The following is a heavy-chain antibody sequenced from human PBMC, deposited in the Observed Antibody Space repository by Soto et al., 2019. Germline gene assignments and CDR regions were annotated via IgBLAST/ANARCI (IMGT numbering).Heavy chain of an antibody. CDR3: ASLWAASAMTLDYFYMDV. CDR2: ISGSGTTT. D-gene: IGHD2-2*01. J-gene: IGHJ6*03. CDR1: GFTFSDYY. Sequence: QVQLVESGGGLVKPGGSLRLSCAASGFTFSDYYMSWIRQAPGKGLEWVSYISGSGTTTCYAETVKGRSTSSRDNAQNSLYPQMNMLRAEDTSVYYWASLWAASAMTLDYFYMDVWGKGTTVTVSS. V-gene: IGHV3-11*01.